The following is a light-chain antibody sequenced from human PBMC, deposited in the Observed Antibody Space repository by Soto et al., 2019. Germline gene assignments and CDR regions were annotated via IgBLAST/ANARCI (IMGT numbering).Light chain of an antibody. V-gene: IGLV2-8*01. Sequence: QSALTQPPSASGSPGQSVTISCTGTSSDVGGYHYVSWYQQHPGKAPKLMIYEVSKRPSGVPDRFSGSKSGNTASLTVSGLQAEDEADYYCNSYAGSNIVVFGGGTKLTVL. CDR1: SSDVGGYHY. CDR3: NSYAGSNIVV. J-gene: IGLJ2*01. CDR2: EVS.